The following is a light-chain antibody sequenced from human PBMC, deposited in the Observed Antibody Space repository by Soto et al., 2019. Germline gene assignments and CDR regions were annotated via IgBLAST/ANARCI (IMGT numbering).Light chain of an antibody. J-gene: IGKJ3*01. CDR3: QQYNSYFT. V-gene: IGKV1-5*03. Sequence: DIQMTQSPSTLSASVGDRVTITCRASQSISSWLAWYQQKPGKAPKLLIYKASSLESGVPSRFSGTGSGTEFTLTISSLQPDDFASYCCQQYNSYFTFGPGTKVDIK. CDR2: KAS. CDR1: QSISSW.